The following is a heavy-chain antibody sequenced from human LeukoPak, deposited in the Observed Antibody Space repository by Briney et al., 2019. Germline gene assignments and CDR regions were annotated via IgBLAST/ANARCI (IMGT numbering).Heavy chain of an antibody. J-gene: IGHJ6*02. CDR2: IYYSGST. V-gene: IGHV4-59*01. D-gene: IGHD3-10*01. CDR1: GGSISSYY. CDR3: ARDRVLLWFGEPDYYYYYGMDV. Sequence: SETLSLTCTVSGGSISSYYWSWIRQPPGKGLEWIGYIYYSGSTNYNPSLKSRVTISVDTSKNQFSLKLSSVTAADTAVYYCARDRVLLWFGEPDYYYYYGMDVWGHGTTVTVSS.